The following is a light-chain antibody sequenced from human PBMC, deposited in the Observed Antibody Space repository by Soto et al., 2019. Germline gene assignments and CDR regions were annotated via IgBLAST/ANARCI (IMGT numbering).Light chain of an antibody. CDR2: DAS. CDR1: QSVGRN. CDR3: QQYNNWPPIT. V-gene: IGKV3-15*01. Sequence: EIVMTQSPASLSVSPGERAALSCRASQSVGRNLAWYQQKPGLAPRLLIYDASTRATGIPARFSGGGSGTEFTLSISSLQSEDFAVYYCQQYNNWPPITFGQGTRLDIK. J-gene: IGKJ5*01.